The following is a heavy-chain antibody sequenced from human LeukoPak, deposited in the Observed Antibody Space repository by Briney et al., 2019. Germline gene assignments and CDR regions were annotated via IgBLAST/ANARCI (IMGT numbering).Heavy chain of an antibody. CDR2: IYHSGST. J-gene: IGHJ6*03. V-gene: IGHV4-59*11. CDR1: GVSITSHY. D-gene: IGHD2-21*01. Sequence: SETLSLPCTVSGVSITSHYWNWVRQSPGKGLEWIGYIYHSGSTKYNPSVMSRVIMSIDTSKNQFYLNLTSVTAADTAVYYCVRDRQKHNRASTRGYYYYMDFWGKGTTVTVSS. CDR3: VRDRQKHNRASTRGYYYYMDF.